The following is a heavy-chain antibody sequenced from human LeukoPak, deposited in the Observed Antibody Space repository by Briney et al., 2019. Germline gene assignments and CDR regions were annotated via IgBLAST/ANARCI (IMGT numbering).Heavy chain of an antibody. CDR3: ARMQQLVLGYYYYGMDV. CDR1: GRAFSDYY. CDR2: INPSGST. V-gene: IGHV4-34*01. D-gene: IGHD6-13*01. J-gene: IGHJ6*02. Sequence: SETLSLTCAVSGRAFSDYYWSWIRQPPGKGLEWIGEINPSGSTNYNPSLKSRVTISVDTSKNQFSLKLSSVTAADTAVYYCARMQQLVLGYYYYGMDVWGQGTTVTVSS.